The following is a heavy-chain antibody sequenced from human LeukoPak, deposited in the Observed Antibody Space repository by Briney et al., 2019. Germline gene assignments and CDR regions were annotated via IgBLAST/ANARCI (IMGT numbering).Heavy chain of an antibody. Sequence: GGSLRLSCAASGFAFDSYAINWVRQAPGKGPEWVSGIGTSGIKYYAGSMKGRFTISRDNPKNTVYLEMSSLRVDDTALYYCAKEGFEGRGLSCFESWGHGTLVTVSS. D-gene: IGHD2-15*01. V-gene: IGHV3-23*01. J-gene: IGHJ5*01. CDR2: IGTSGIK. CDR1: GFAFDSYA. CDR3: AKEGFEGRGLSCFES.